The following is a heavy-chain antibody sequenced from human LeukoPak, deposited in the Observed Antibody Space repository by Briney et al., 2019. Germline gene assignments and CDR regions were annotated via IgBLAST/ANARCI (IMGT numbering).Heavy chain of an antibody. CDR2: IDHSGST. J-gene: IGHJ5*02. D-gene: IGHD1-1*01. CDR3: ATSSQLGSYNWFDP. Sequence: SEPLSLPCAVYVHSFSDYYGSCIRQPAGEGLVRIGEIDHSGSTKCNPSLKSRVTISVDTSNNQFSLDLSSVTAADTAVYYCATSSQLGSYNWFDPWGQGTLVTVSS. CDR1: VHSFSDYY. V-gene: IGHV4-34*01.